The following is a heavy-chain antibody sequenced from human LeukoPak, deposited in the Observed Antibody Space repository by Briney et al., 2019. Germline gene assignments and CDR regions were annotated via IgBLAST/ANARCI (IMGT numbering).Heavy chain of an antibody. J-gene: IGHJ4*02. V-gene: IGHV4-4*07. Sequence: SSETLSLTCTVSGGSISSYYWSWMRQPAGKALEWIGRIYPSGSTNYNPSLKSRVTMSVDTSQNQFSLTMTSVTAADTAVYYCARGASTTWPGNFDYWGQGTLVTVSS. CDR1: GGSISSYY. CDR3: ARGASTTWPGNFDY. D-gene: IGHD1-14*01. CDR2: IYPSGST.